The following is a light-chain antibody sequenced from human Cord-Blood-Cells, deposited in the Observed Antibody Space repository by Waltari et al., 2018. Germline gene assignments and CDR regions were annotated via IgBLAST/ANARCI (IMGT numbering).Light chain of an antibody. J-gene: IGKJ2*01. Sequence: DIQMTQSTSSLSASVGDRVTITCRVSQSISSYLNWYQQKPGKAPKLLIYAAYSLQSGVPSRFSGSGSGTDFTLTISSLQPEDFATYYCQQSYSTPYTFGQGTKLEIK. CDR1: QSISSY. CDR2: AAY. V-gene: IGKV1-39*01. CDR3: QQSYSTPYT.